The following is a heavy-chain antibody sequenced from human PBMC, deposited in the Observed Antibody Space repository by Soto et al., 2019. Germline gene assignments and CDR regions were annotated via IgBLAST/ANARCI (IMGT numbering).Heavy chain of an antibody. Sequence: GGSLRLSCAASGFTFDDYGMSWVRQAPGKGLEWVSGINWNGGSTGYADSVKGRFTISRDNAKNSLYLQMNSLRAEDTALYHCARGPPYSWFGELGYWGQGTLVTVSS. D-gene: IGHD3-10*01. CDR2: INWNGGST. CDR1: GFTFDDYG. CDR3: ARGPPYSWFGELGY. V-gene: IGHV3-20*01. J-gene: IGHJ4*02.